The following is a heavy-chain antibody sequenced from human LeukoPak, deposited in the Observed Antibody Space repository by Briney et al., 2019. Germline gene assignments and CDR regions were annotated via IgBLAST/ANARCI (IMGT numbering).Heavy chain of an antibody. D-gene: IGHD3-3*01. CDR1: GYSISSGYY. Sequence: SETLSLTCTVSGYSISSGYYWGWIRQPPGKGLEWIGSIYHSGSTYYNPSLKSRVTISVDTSKNQFSLKLSSVTAADTAVYYCARALLEWDFDYWGQGTLVTVSS. J-gene: IGHJ4*02. CDR3: ARALLEWDFDY. V-gene: IGHV4-38-2*02. CDR2: IYHSGST.